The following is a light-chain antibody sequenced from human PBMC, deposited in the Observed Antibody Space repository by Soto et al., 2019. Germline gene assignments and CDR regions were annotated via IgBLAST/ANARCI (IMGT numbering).Light chain of an antibody. V-gene: IGKV3-20*01. J-gene: IGKJ1*01. CDR2: GAS. Sequence: EIVLTQSPGTLSLSPGERATNSCRDSQSVSSSYLAWYQQKPGQAPRLLIYGASSRATGIPDRFSGSGSGTDFTLTISRLEPEDFAVYYCQQYGSSPPTFGQGTKVDIK. CDR1: QSVSSSY. CDR3: QQYGSSPPT.